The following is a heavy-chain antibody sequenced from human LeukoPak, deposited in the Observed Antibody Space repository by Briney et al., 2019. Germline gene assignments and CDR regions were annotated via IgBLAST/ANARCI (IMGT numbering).Heavy chain of an antibody. V-gene: IGHV3-21*01. CDR2: ISSSSTYI. D-gene: IGHD3-3*01. J-gene: IGHJ4*02. CDR1: GFTFSSYS. Sequence: GGSLRLSCGASGFTFSSYSMSWVRQAPGKGLEWVSSISSSSTYIYYVDSVKGRFTISRDDAKNSLYLQMNSLRAEDTALYYCARDWSRDDYWGQGTLVTVSS. CDR3: ARDWSRDDY.